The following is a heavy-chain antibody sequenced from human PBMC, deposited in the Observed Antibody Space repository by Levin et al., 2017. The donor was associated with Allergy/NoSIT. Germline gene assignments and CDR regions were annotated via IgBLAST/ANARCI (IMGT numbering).Heavy chain of an antibody. CDR3: ARHKGYCSSTSCYMYYYYYYYMDV. J-gene: IGHJ6*03. CDR2: IYYSGST. V-gene: IGHV4-39*01. Sequence: PSETLSLTCTVSGGSISSSSYYWGWIRQPPGKGLEWIGSIYYSGSTYYNPSLKSRVTISVDTSKNQFSLKLSSVTAADTAVYYCARHKGYCSSTSCYMYYYYYYYMDVWGKGTTVTVSS. CDR1: GGSISSSSYY. D-gene: IGHD2-2*02.